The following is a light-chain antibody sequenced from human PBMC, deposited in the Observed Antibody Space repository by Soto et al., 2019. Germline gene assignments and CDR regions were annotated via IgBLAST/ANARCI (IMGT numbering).Light chain of an antibody. V-gene: IGLV2-23*02. Sequence: QSVLTQPASVSGSPGQSITISCTGTSSDVGSYNLVSWYQQHPGKAPKLMIYEVNKRPSEISNRFSGSKSGNTASLTISGLQAEDEADYYCCSYAGSSTWVFGGGTQLTVL. J-gene: IGLJ3*02. CDR2: EVN. CDR1: SSDVGSYNL. CDR3: CSYAGSSTWV.